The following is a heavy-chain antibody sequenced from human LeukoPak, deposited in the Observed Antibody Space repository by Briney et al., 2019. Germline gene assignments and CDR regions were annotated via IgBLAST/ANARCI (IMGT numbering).Heavy chain of an antibody. Sequence: GGSLRLSCAASGFTFSNYAMSWVRQAPGKGLGWVSSISGGGGSTYYADSVKGRFTISRDNSKNTLYLQMNSLRAEDTAVYYCAKDYDILTGYSFDIWGQGTMVTVSS. CDR1: GFTFSNYA. D-gene: IGHD3-9*01. J-gene: IGHJ3*02. CDR2: ISGGGGST. CDR3: AKDYDILTGYSFDI. V-gene: IGHV3-23*01.